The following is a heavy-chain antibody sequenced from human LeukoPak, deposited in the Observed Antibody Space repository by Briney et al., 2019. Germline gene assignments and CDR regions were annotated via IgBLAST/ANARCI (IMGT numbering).Heavy chain of an antibody. J-gene: IGHJ3*02. V-gene: IGHV3-15*01. D-gene: IGHD6-19*01. CDR2: IKSKTDGGTT. CDR1: GFTFSNAW. CDR3: TTVLAVAHDASDI. Sequence: GGSLRLSCAASGFTFSNAWMSWVRQAPGKGLEWVGRIKSKTDGGTTDYAAPVKGRFTISRDDSKNTLYLQMNSLKTEDTAVYYCTTVLAVAHDASDIWGQGTMVTVSS.